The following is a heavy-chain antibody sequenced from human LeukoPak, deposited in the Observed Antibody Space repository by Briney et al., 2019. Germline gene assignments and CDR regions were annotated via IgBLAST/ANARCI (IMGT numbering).Heavy chain of an antibody. CDR1: GFTFDDYA. J-gene: IGHJ1*01. CDR3: AKDIDSSWYAEYFQH. D-gene: IGHD6-13*01. CDR2: ISGDGGST. V-gene: IGHV3-43*02. Sequence: GGSLRLSCAASGFTFDDYAMHWVRQAPGKGLEWVSLISGDGGSTYSANSVKGRFTISRDNSKNSLYLQMNSLRTEDAALYYCAKDIDSSWYAEYFQHWGQGTLVTVSS.